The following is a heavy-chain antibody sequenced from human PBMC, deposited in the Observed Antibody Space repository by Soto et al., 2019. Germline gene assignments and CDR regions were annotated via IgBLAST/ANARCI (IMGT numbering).Heavy chain of an antibody. J-gene: IGHJ6*02. V-gene: IGHV4-59*08. Sequence: QVQLQQSGPGLVKPSETLSLTCTVSGGSIINYYCSWFRQSPGQGLEWIGYINHDGYSAYNLSLKRRITMSAAKSKTQFSLMLDAVTATDTAVYYCARQEYGRQRGLVDAWGQGTTVIVSS. D-gene: IGHD2-2*01. CDR3: ARQEYGRQRGLVDA. CDR2: INHDGYS. CDR1: GGSIINYY.